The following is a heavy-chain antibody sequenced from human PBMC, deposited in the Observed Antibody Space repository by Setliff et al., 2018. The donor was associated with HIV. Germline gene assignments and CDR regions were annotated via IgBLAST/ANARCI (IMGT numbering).Heavy chain of an antibody. CDR2: IDWDGET. J-gene: IGHJ4*02. V-gene: IGHV2-70*19. D-gene: IGHD3-16*01. CDR3: ARMGGDLTHFAY. Sequence: SGPTLVNPTQTVTLTCSFSGFSISTNGVSVSWVRRPPGRALDWLARIDWDGETHYTTSLKTRLTISKDTTNNRVVLTMTNMDPVDTAAYFCARMGGDLTHFAYWGPGTLVTV. CDR1: GFSISTNGVS.